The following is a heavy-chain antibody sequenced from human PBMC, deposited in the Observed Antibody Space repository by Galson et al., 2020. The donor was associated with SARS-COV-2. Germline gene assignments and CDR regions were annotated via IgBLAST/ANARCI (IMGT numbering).Heavy chain of an antibody. V-gene: IGHV3-30*04. J-gene: IGHJ3*02. Sequence: GESLKISCAASGFTFSSYAMHWVRQAPGKGLEWVAVISYDGSNKYYADSVKGRFTISRDNSKNTLYLQMNSLRAEDTAVYYCARVFSSGWYSDAVDIWGQGTMVTVSS. D-gene: IGHD6-19*01. CDR2: ISYDGSNK. CDR3: ARVFSSGWYSDAVDI. CDR1: GFTFSSYA.